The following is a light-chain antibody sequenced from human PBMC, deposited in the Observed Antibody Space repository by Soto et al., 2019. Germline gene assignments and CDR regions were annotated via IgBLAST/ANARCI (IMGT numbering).Light chain of an antibody. J-gene: IGLJ2*01. CDR3: QSYDSSLSGVV. V-gene: IGLV1-40*01. Sequence: QSVLTQPPSVSGAAGQTVINSCSGSSSKIGAGYDVHWYQQLPGTVPKLLIYGNANRPSGVPDRFSGSRSGTSASLAITGLQAEDEADYYCQSYDSSLSGVVFGGGTKLTVL. CDR1: SSKIGAGYD. CDR2: GNA.